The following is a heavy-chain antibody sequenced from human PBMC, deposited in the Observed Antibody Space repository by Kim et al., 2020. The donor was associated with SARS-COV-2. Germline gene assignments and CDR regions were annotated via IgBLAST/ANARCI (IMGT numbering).Heavy chain of an antibody. CDR2: INGGNGNT. D-gene: IGHD1-1*01. J-gene: IGHJ6*02. V-gene: IGHV1-3*01. Sequence: ASVKVSCKASGYTFTSYNMQWVRQAPGQRLEWMGLINGGNGNTKYSQRFQGRVTFTRDTSASTAYMDLSSLTSEDTAVYYYVRNNFLDFWGQGTTVTVSS. CDR1: GYTFTSYN. CDR3: VRNNFLDF.